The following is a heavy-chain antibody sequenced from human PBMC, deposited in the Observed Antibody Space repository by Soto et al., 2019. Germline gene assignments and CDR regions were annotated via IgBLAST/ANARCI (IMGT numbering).Heavy chain of an antibody. Sequence: GASVKVSCKASGYTFTSYDINWVRQATGQGLEWKGWMNPNSGNTRYAQKFQGRVTMTRNTSISTAYMELSSLRSADTAVYYCARDFVVAPAHFYYGLVVWGQGTTVTVSS. CDR3: ARDFVVAPAHFYYGLVV. CDR1: GYTFTSYD. J-gene: IGHJ6*02. V-gene: IGHV1-8*01. D-gene: IGHD2-2*01. CDR2: MNPNSGNT.